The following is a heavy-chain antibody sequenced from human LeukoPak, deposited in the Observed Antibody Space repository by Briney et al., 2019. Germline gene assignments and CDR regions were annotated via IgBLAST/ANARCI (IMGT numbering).Heavy chain of an antibody. CDR2: FYNSGTT. CDR1: GGSISSYY. V-gene: IGHV4-59*01. J-gene: IGHJ4*02. CDR3: ARAKLLIVVDF. D-gene: IGHD3-22*01. Sequence: SETLSLTCTVSGGSISSYYWSWIRQSPGKGLEWIGYFYNSGTTKYNPSLKSRVTISVDTSKNQFSLKLSPVTAADTAVYYCARAKLLIVVDFWGQGTLVTVSS.